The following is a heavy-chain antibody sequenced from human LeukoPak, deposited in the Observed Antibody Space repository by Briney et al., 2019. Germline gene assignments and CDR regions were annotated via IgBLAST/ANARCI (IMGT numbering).Heavy chain of an antibody. CDR1: GGSFSTYY. CDR2: INHSGST. V-gene: IGHV4-34*01. Sequence: PSETLSLTCAVYGGSFSTYYWSWVRQPPGKGLEWIGEINHSGSTNYNPSLKSRVTISTNTSKGQFSLKLTSVTAADTAVYYCSTRGDWGQGTLVTVSS. J-gene: IGHJ4*02. CDR3: STRGD.